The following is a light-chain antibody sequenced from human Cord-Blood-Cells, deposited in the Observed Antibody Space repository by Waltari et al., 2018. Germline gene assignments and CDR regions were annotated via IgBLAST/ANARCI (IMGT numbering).Light chain of an antibody. CDR2: AAS. J-gene: IGKJ2*01. CDR1: QSISSY. V-gene: IGKV1-39*01. Sequence: DIQMTQSPSSLPASVGDRVTITCRASQSISSYVNWYQQKPGKAPKLLIYAASSLQSGVPSGFSGSGSGTDFTRTISSLQPEDFATYYCQQSYSTPYTFGQGTKLEIK. CDR3: QQSYSTPYT.